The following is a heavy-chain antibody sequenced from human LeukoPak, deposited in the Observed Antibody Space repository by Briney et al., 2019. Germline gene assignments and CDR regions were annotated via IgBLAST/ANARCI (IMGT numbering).Heavy chain of an antibody. CDR3: ATHSSSSWYWFDP. CDR2: IYHSGST. CDR1: GYSISSGYY. V-gene: IGHV4-38-2*01. Sequence: SETLSLTCAVSGYSISSGYYWGWIRQPPGKGLEWIGSIYHSGSTYYNPSLKSRVTISVDTSKNQFSLKLRSVTAADTAVYYCATHSSSSWYWFDPWGQGTLVTVSS. J-gene: IGHJ5*02. D-gene: IGHD6-13*01.